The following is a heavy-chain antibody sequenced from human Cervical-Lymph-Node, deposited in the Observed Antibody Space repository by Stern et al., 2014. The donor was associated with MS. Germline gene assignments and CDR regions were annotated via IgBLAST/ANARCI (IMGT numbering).Heavy chain of an antibody. D-gene: IGHD2-15*01. CDR1: GYTFSDYY. V-gene: IGHV1-2*02. CDR3: ARSRGLYCSGGSCYISATSY. J-gene: IGHJ4*02. Sequence: HVQLVQSGAEVKKPGASVKVSCKASGYTFSDYYIHWVRQAPGQGLEWMGWINPNSGGTNLAHNFQGRVTLTRDTSISTGYMELTSLRSDDTAMYYCARSRGLYCSGGSCYISATSYWGQGTLVSVSS. CDR2: INPNSGGT.